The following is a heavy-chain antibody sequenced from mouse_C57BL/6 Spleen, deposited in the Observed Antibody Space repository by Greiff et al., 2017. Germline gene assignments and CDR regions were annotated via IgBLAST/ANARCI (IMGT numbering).Heavy chain of an antibody. CDR3: TTFYYYGSSPFAY. CDR2: IVPEDGDT. J-gene: IGHJ3*01. D-gene: IGHD1-1*01. Sequence: EVKLMESGAELVRPGASVKLSCTASGFNIKDYYMHWVKQRPEQGLEWIGRIVPEDGDTEYAPKFQGKDTMIADTSSNTAYLQLSSLTSEDTAVYYCTTFYYYGSSPFAYWGQGTLVTVSA. CDR1: GFNIKDYY. V-gene: IGHV14-1*01.